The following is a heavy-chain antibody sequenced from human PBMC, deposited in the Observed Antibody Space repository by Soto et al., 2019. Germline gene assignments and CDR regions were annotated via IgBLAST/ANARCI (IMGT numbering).Heavy chain of an antibody. CDR3: AITIARWGKLPAWFDP. Sequence: EVQLLESGGGLVQPGGSLRLSCAASGFTFSSYAMSWVRQAPGKGLEWVSAISGSGGSTYYADSVKGRFTISRDNSKNALYLHMNSLRAEDTAGYYCAITIARWGKLPAWFDPWGQGTLVTVSS. V-gene: IGHV3-23*01. CDR2: ISGSGGST. CDR1: GFTFSSYA. D-gene: IGHD3-16*01. J-gene: IGHJ5*02.